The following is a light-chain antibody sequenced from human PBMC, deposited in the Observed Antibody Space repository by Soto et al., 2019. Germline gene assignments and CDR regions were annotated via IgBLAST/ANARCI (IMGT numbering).Light chain of an antibody. CDR3: QQYVSSRYT. CDR1: QSVSSSF. CDR2: GAS. V-gene: IGKV3-20*01. Sequence: EIVLTQSPGTLSLSPGERATLSCRASQSVSSSFLSWYQQRPDQAPRLIIYGASSRATGIPDTFSGSGSGTDFTLTISRLEPEDFAVYYCQQYVSSRYTFGQGTKLEIK. J-gene: IGKJ2*01.